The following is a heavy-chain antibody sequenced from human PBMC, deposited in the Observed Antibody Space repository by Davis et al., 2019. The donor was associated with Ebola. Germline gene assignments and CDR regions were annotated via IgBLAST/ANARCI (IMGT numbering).Heavy chain of an antibody. J-gene: IGHJ4*02. D-gene: IGHD2-8*01. Sequence: GESLKISCATSGFTFSDAWLSWARKSPGKGLEFLGLIKSKRDGGTIDYAAPVRGRFTISRDDSQNTLFLQMNSLKIEDTAVYYCFIDVPNDVYPFDYWGQGSLVTVSS. CDR1: GFTFSDAW. V-gene: IGHV3-15*01. CDR2: IKSKRDGGTI. CDR3: FIDVPNDVYPFDY.